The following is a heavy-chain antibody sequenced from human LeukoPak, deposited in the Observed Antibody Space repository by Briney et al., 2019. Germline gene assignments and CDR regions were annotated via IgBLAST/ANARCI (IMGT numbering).Heavy chain of an antibody. D-gene: IGHD2-15*01. J-gene: IGHJ4*02. CDR3: ATQPCGGGSCYLGH. Sequence: AGGSLRLSCAASGFTFSSYAMHWVRQAPGKGLEWVAVISYDGSNKFYADSLKGRFSISRDNSMNTLYLQMNTLRAEDTAVYYCATQPCGGGSCYLGHWGQGTVVTLSS. CDR2: ISYDGSNK. V-gene: IGHV3-30-3*01. CDR1: GFTFSSYA.